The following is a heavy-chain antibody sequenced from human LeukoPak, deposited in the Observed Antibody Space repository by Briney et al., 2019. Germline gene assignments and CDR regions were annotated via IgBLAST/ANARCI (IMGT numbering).Heavy chain of an antibody. D-gene: IGHD1-7*01. CDR1: GGSFSGYY. V-gene: IGHV4-34*01. Sequence: SETLSLTCAVYGGSFSGYYWSWIRQPPGKGLEWLGEINHSGSTNYNPSLKSRVTISVDTSKNQFSLKLSSVTAADTAVYHCARDNWNYGSSMDVWGQGTTVTVSS. J-gene: IGHJ6*02. CDR2: INHSGST. CDR3: ARDNWNYGSSMDV.